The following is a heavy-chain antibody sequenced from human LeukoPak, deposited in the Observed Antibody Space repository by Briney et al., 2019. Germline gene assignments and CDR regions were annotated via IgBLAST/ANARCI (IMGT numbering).Heavy chain of an antibody. V-gene: IGHV4-4*07. CDR2: IYSSGST. D-gene: IGHD6-19*01. CDR3: ARGPSSGWCLFDY. CDR1: GGSISGYY. Sequence: PSETLSLTCTVSGGSISGYYWSWIRQPAGKGLEWIGRIYSSGSTDYNPSLKSRVTMSVDTSKNQFSLNLSSLTAADTAVYYCARGPSSGWCLFDYWGQGTLVTVSS. J-gene: IGHJ4*02.